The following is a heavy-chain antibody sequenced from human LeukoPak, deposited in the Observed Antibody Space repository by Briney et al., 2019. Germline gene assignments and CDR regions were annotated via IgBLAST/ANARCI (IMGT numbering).Heavy chain of an antibody. D-gene: IGHD3-22*01. Sequence: GGSLRLSCAASGFTVSADYMSWVRQAPGKGLDWVSIIYSSAYIYYADFVKGRFTISRDNSKNMLYLQMNNLRAEDTAVYYCRAYDTSGYSGAYNLDVWGQGTTVTVSS. CDR1: GFTVSADY. CDR3: RAYDTSGYSGAYNLDV. CDR2: IYSSAYI. J-gene: IGHJ6*02. V-gene: IGHV3-66*01.